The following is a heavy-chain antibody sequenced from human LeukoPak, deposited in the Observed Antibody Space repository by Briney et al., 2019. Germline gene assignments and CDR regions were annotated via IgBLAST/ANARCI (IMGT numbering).Heavy chain of an antibody. Sequence: SETLSLTCTVSGGSISSGSYYWSWIRQPAGKGLEWIGRIYTGGSTNYNPSLKSRVTISVDTSKNQFSLKLSSVTAADTAVYYCTRGDNNWGQGTLVTVSS. D-gene: IGHD2/OR15-2a*01. CDR3: TRGDNN. J-gene: IGHJ4*02. CDR2: IYTGGST. CDR1: GGSISSGSYY. V-gene: IGHV4-61*02.